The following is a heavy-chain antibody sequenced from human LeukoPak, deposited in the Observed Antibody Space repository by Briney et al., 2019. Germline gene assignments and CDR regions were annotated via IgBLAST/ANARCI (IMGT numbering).Heavy chain of an antibody. D-gene: IGHD3-16*01. CDR3: ARDRSLGIIDY. Sequence: SETLSLTCIVSGDSISSYYWSWIRQPPGKGLEWIGYIYYSGSTNYNPSLKSRVTISVDASKNHFSLKLTSVTAADTAVYYCARDRSLGIIDYWGQGTLVTVSS. J-gene: IGHJ4*02. CDR2: IYYSGST. CDR1: GDSISSYY. V-gene: IGHV4-59*01.